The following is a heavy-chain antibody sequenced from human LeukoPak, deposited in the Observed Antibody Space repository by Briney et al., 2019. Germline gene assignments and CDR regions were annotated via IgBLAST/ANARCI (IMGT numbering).Heavy chain of an antibody. CDR1: GGSISCSIYY. J-gene: IGHJ4*02. Sequence: SETLSLTCTVSGGSISCSIYYWGWIRQPPGKGLAWIGSFYYSGSTYYNPSLKSRVTISVDKSRNQFALKLSSVTAADTAVYYCARFGGTYYGDFDYWGQGTLVTVSS. D-gene: IGHD1-26*01. V-gene: IGHV4-39*01. CDR3: ARFGGTYYGDFDY. CDR2: FYYSGST.